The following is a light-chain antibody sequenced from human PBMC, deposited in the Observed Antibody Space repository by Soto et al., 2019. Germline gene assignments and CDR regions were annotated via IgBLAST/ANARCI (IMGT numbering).Light chain of an antibody. CDR1: SNDVGGYDL. V-gene: IGLV2-14*02. CDR3: SSYTAGGTI. Sequence: QSALTQPASVSGSPGQSITISCTGTSNDVGGYDLVSWYQHHPGKAPKLIIYEATKRPSGVSDRFSGSKSGNTASLTISALQAEDEADYSCSSYTAGGTIFGTGTKLTVL. CDR2: EAT. J-gene: IGLJ1*01.